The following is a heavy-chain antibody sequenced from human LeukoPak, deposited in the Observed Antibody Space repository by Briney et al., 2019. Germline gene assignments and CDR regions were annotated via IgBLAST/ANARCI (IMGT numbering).Heavy chain of an antibody. J-gene: IGHJ6*04. CDR2: ISSSASTI. CDR3: AELGITMIGGV. V-gene: IGHV3-48*03. CDR1: GFTFSNYE. D-gene: IGHD3-10*02. Sequence: GGSLRLSCGASGFTFSNYEVKWARQARGEGREGVSYISSSASTIYYEVSVKGRFTISRDNAKNSLYLQMNSLRAEDTAVYYCAELGITMIGGVWGKGTTVTISS.